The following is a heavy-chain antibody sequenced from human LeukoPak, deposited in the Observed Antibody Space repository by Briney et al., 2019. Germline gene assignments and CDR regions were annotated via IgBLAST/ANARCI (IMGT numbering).Heavy chain of an antibody. V-gene: IGHV1-18*01. Sequence: ASVKVSYKASGYTFTSSGISWVRQAPGQGLEWMGWISAYNGNTNYAQKLQGRVTMTTDTSTSTAYMELRSLRSDDTAVYYCERDTGTYDSSGYSDYWGQGTLVTVSS. D-gene: IGHD3-22*01. CDR2: ISAYNGNT. CDR1: GYTFTSSG. J-gene: IGHJ4*02. CDR3: ERDTGTYDSSGYSDY.